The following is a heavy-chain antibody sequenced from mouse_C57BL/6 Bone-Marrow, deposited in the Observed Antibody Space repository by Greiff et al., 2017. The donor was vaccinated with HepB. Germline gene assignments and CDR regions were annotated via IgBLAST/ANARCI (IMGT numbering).Heavy chain of an antibody. CDR3: ARDRFDYDFDY. D-gene: IGHD2-14*01. J-gene: IGHJ2*01. CDR2: INTGGTYT. CDR1: GFTFSTSG. Sequence: EVKLVESGGDLVKSGGSLKLSCAASGFTFSTSGMSWVRQTPDKRLEWVATINTGGTYTYYPDSVKGRFTISRDTAKNTLFLQMSSLKSEDTAIYYCARDRFDYDFDYWGQGTTLTVSS. V-gene: IGHV5-6*01.